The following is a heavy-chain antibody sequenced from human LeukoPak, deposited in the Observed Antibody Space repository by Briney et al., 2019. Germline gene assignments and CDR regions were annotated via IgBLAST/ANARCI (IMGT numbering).Heavy chain of an antibody. V-gene: IGHV3-30*02. Sequence: GGSLRLSCAVSGFTFSNYGIHWVRQAPGKGLDWVAFTRYDGSNKYYADSVKGRFTISRDNSKNTLYLQMNSLRAEDTAVYYCASPSTGGYYFDYWGQGTLVTVSS. CDR2: TRYDGSNK. J-gene: IGHJ4*02. CDR1: GFTFSNYG. CDR3: ASPSTGGYYFDY. D-gene: IGHD2-8*02.